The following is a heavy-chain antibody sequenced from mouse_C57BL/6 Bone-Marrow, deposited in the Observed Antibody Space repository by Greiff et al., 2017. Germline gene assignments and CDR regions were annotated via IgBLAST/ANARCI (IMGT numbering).Heavy chain of an antibody. D-gene: IGHD2-10*02. CDR1: GYTFTSYW. V-gene: IGHV1-64*01. CDR2: IHPNSGST. Sequence: QVQLKQSGAELVKPGASVKLSCKASGYTFTSYWMHWVKQRPGQGLEWIGMIHPNSGSTNYNEKFKSKATLTVDKSSSTAYMQLSSLTSEDSAVYYCARYGKGDWYFDVWGTGTTVTVSS. J-gene: IGHJ1*03. CDR3: ARYGKGDWYFDV.